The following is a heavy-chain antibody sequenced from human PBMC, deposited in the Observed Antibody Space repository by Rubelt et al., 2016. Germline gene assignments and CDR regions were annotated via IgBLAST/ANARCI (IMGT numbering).Heavy chain of an antibody. CDR3: ARDRSTGDFDY. J-gene: IGHJ4*02. D-gene: IGHD1-1*01. CDR2: GGT. V-gene: IGHV4-31*02. Sequence: GGTYYNPSLKSRVTISVDTSKNQFSLKLSSVTAAHTAVYYCARDRSTGDFDYWGQGSLVTVSS.